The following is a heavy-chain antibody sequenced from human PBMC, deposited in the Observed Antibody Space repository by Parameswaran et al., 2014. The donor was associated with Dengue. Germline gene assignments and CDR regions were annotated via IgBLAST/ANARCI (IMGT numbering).Heavy chain of an antibody. V-gene: IGHV4-34*01. CDR3: ARGGDLVSFDY. CDR2: INHSGST. D-gene: IGHD2-21*01. J-gene: IGHJ4*02. Sequence: RWIRQPPGKGLEWIGEINHSGSTNYNPSLKSRVTISVDTSKNQFSLKLSSVTAADTAVYYCARGGDLVSFDYWGQGTLVTVSS.